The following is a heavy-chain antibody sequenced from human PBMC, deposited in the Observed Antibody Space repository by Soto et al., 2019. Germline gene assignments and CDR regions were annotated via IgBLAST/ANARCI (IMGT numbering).Heavy chain of an antibody. Sequence: EVQLVESGGGLVQPGGSLRLSCAASGFTVSSKYMTWVRQAPGKGLEWVSLIQSGGTTYYADSVKGRFTISRDTSDNTLHRKMASLRVEDTAVYYCARDDVLCDGGRCYGIPLGVWCKGTTVTVSS. CDR3: ARDDVLCDGGRCYGIPLGV. J-gene: IGHJ6*04. CDR1: GFTVSSKY. D-gene: IGHD2-15*01. V-gene: IGHV3-66*01. CDR2: IQSGGTT.